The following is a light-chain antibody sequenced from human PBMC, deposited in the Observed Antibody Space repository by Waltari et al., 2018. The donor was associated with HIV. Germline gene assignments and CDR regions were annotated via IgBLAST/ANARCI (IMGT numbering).Light chain of an antibody. CDR1: QSVSASL. Sequence: EIVLTQSPGTLSLSPGERATLSCRASQSVSASLLAWYQKRPGQAPRLLIYGASNRATGIPDRFSGSGSGTDFTLTISRLEPEYFAVYYCQQYRTTPLSFGGGTKVEIK. CDR3: QQYRTTPLS. V-gene: IGKV3-20*01. CDR2: GAS. J-gene: IGKJ4*01.